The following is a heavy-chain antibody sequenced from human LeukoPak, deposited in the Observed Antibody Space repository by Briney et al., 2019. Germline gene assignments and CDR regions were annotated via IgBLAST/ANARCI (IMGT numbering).Heavy chain of an antibody. CDR1: GYTFTSYD. Sequence: ASVKVSCKASGYTFTSYDINWVRQATGQGLEWMGWMNPNSGNTGYAQKFQGRVTITADKSTSTAYMELSSLRSEDTAVYYCARGARVVAPQDRYYYYMDVWGKGTTVTVSS. J-gene: IGHJ6*03. CDR2: MNPNSGNT. V-gene: IGHV1-8*03. CDR3: ARGARVVAPQDRYYYYMDV. D-gene: IGHD6-6*01.